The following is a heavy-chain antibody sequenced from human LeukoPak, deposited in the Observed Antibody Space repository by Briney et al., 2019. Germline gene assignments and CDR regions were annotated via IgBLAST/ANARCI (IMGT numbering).Heavy chain of an antibody. CDR1: GFTFSSYA. CDR3: ARSSYSSSSSV. J-gene: IGHJ3*01. Sequence: GGSLRLSCAASGFTFSSYAMNWVRQAPGKGLEWVSAICSNDNNTYYANSVKGRFTISRDNSKNTLSLQLNGLRAEDTAVYYCARSSYSSSSSVWGQGTMVTVSS. D-gene: IGHD6-6*01. V-gene: IGHV3-23*01. CDR2: ICSNDNNT.